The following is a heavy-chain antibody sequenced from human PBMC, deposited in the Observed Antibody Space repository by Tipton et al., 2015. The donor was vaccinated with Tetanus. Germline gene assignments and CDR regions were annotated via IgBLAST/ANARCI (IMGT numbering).Heavy chain of an antibody. CDR3: ARDRGVRGGYYYYHGMDV. Sequence: TLSLTCTISGDSMSGEFDYWSWIRHLPGKGLEWIGYISNSGSTYYNPSLKSRVTISVDTSQKQISLKVNSVTAADTAVYYCARDRGVRGGYYYYHGMDVWGQGTTVTVSS. J-gene: IGHJ6*02. CDR2: ISNSGST. CDR1: GDSMSGEFDY. V-gene: IGHV4-31*03. D-gene: IGHD3-10*01.